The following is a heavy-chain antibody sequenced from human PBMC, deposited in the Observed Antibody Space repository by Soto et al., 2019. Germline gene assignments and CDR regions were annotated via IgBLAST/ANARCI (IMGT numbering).Heavy chain of an antibody. J-gene: IGHJ4*02. V-gene: IGHV4-31*03. D-gene: IGHD4-17*01. CDR1: GCSISSGGYY. Sequence: PXETLSLTCTVSGCSISSGGYYWSWIRQHPGKGLEWIGYIYYSGSTYYNPSLKSRVTVSVDTSKNQFSLKLSSVTAADTAVYYCASNDYGESCWGQGTLVTVSS. CDR3: ASNDYGESC. CDR2: IYYSGST.